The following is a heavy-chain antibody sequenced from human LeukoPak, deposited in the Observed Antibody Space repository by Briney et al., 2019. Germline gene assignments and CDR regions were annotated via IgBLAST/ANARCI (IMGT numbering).Heavy chain of an antibody. J-gene: IGHJ4*02. D-gene: IGHD3-16*01. V-gene: IGHV1-2*02. CDR1: GYTFTGYY. Sequence: GASVKVSRKASGYTFTGYYMHWVRQAPGQGLEWMGWINPNSGATNYAQKFQGRVTMTRDTSISTAYMDLSRLRSDDTAVYYCARDRAVTTIGGVDYWGQGTLVTVSS. CDR3: ARDRAVTTIGGVDY. CDR2: INPNSGAT.